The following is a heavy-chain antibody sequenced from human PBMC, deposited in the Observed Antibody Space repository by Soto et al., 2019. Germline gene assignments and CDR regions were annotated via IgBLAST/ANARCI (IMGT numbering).Heavy chain of an antibody. CDR2: ISYDGTDE. CDR1: GFSFSSYG. D-gene: IGHD3-9*01. Sequence: QVQLVESGGGVVQPGRSLRLSCAASGFSFSSYGMHWVRQAPGKGLEWVAMISYDGTDEYYADSVKGRFTISRDNSKKAGYMQMKSLRAEDTGVYYCAKQESDWDGHFDYWGQGTLVTVSS. CDR3: AKQESDWDGHFDY. J-gene: IGHJ4*02. V-gene: IGHV3-30*18.